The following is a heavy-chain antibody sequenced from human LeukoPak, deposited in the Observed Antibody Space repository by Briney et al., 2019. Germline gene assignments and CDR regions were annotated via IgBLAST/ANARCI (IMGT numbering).Heavy chain of an antibody. CDR2: ISSGSTSI. Sequence: PGGSLRLSCAASALTFSSYSMTWVRQAPGKGLEWVSYISSGSTSIYYADSVKVRFTISRDNAKNSLYMQMSSLRAEDTAVYYCARVVGGVTGADYWGQGTLVTVSS. D-gene: IGHD3-16*01. J-gene: IGHJ4*02. CDR3: ARVVGGVTGADY. CDR1: ALTFSSYS. V-gene: IGHV3-48*01.